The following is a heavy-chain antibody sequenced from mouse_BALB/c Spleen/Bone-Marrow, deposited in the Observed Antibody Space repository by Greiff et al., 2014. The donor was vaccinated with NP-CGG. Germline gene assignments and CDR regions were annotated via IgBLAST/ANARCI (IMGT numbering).Heavy chain of an antibody. J-gene: IGHJ4*01. CDR2: IDPETGGT. V-gene: IGHV1-15*01. CDR3: TRHWDYAMDY. Sequence: QVQLQQSGAGLVRPGASVTLSCKASGYTFTDYEMHWVKQTPVHGLEWIGAIDPETGGTAYNQKFKGKATLTADKSSSTAYMELRSLTSEDSAVYYRTRHWDYAMDYWGQGTSVTVSS. CDR1: GYTFTDYE. D-gene: IGHD4-1*01.